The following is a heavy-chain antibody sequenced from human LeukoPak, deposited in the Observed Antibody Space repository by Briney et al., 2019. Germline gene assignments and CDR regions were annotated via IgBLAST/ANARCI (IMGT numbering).Heavy chain of an antibody. CDR2: INYIRTT. D-gene: IGHD6-13*01. CDR3: ARSYSSSDHYYYYGMDV. Sequence: SETLSLTCTVSGGSISSYYWNWIRQPPGKGLEWFGYINYIRTTDYNPSLKSRVTISLDTSKNRFSLKLSSVTAADTAMYYCARSYSSSDHYYYYGMDVWGQGTTVTVSS. V-gene: IGHV4-59*08. CDR1: GGSISSYY. J-gene: IGHJ6*02.